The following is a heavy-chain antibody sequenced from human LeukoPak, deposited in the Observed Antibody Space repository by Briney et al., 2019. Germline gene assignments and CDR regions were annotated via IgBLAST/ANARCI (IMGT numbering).Heavy chain of an antibody. Sequence: SETLSPTCAVYGGSFSGYYWSWIRQPPGKGLEWIGEINHSGSTNYNPSLKSRVTISVDTSKNQFSLKLSSVTAADTAVYYCARGYCSGGSCYLFDYWGQGTLVTVSS. V-gene: IGHV4-34*01. D-gene: IGHD2-15*01. CDR3: ARGYCSGGSCYLFDY. J-gene: IGHJ4*02. CDR1: GGSFSGYY. CDR2: INHSGST.